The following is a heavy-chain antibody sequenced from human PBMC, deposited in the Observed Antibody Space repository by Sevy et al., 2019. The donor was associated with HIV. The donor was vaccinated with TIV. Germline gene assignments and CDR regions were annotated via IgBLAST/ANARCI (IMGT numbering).Heavy chain of an antibody. J-gene: IGHJ4*02. CDR1: GFTFSNYG. CDR2: IWYDGINR. CDR3: ARDNLLPIMVSMVRGALSYYFDY. Sequence: GGSQRLSCAASGFTFSNYGMHWVRQAPGKGLEWVAVIWYDGINRYYADSVKGRFTISRDNSKNTLYLQMNSLRAEDTAVYYCARDNLLPIMVSMVRGALSYYFDYWGQGTLVTVSS. V-gene: IGHV3-33*01. D-gene: IGHD3-10*01.